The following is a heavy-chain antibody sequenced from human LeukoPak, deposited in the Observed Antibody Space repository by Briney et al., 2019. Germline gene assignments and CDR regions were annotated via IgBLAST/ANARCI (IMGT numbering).Heavy chain of an antibody. V-gene: IGHV3-30-3*01. CDR3: ARGLGSGSYLNWFDP. Sequence: GGSLRLSCAASGFTFSSYAMHWVRQAPGKGLEWVAVISYDGSNKYYADSVKGRFTISRDNSKNTLYLQMNSLRAEDTAVYYCARGLGSGSYLNWFDPWGQGTLVTVSS. D-gene: IGHD1-26*01. J-gene: IGHJ5*02. CDR1: GFTFSSYA. CDR2: ISYDGSNK.